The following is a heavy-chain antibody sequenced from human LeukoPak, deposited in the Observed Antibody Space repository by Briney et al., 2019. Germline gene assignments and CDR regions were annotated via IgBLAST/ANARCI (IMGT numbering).Heavy chain of an antibody. CDR3: ARAVSDWRRGYYSYYMDV. Sequence: ASVKVSCKASGYTFTGYYMHWVRQAPGQGLEWMGWINPNSGGTNYAQKFQGRVTMPRDTSIRTAYMELSRLRSDDTAVYYCARAVSDWRRGYYSYYMDVWGKGTTVTVSS. J-gene: IGHJ6*03. CDR1: GYTFTGYY. V-gene: IGHV1-2*02. D-gene: IGHD3-9*01. CDR2: INPNSGGT.